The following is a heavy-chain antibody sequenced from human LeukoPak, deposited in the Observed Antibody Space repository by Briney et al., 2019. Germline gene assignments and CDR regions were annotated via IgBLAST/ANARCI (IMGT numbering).Heavy chain of an antibody. CDR1: GGSFSGYY. D-gene: IGHD3-10*01. CDR3: ARGRGHFDY. Sequence: SETLSLTCAVYGGSFSGYYWSWIRQPPGKGLEWIGEINHSGSTNYNPSLKSRVTISVDTSKNQFSLKLSSVTAADTAVYHCARGRGHFDYWGQGTLVTVSS. J-gene: IGHJ4*02. CDR2: INHSGST. V-gene: IGHV4-34*01.